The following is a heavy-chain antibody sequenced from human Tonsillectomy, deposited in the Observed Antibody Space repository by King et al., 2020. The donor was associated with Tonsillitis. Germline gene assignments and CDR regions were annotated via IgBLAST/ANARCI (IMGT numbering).Heavy chain of an antibody. D-gene: IGHD2-8*02. CDR2: TYYRSKWYN. V-gene: IGHV6-1*01. J-gene: IGHJ6*02. Sequence: VQLQQSGPGLVKPSQTLSLTCAISGDSVSSNSAAWNWIRQSPSRGLEWLGRTYYRSKWYNDYAVSVKSRITINPDTSKNQFTLQLNSVTPEDTAVYYCASGGSIPLVGTTYCYYGMDVWGQGTTVTVSS. CDR3: ASGGSIPLVGTTYCYYGMDV. CDR1: GDSVSSNSAA.